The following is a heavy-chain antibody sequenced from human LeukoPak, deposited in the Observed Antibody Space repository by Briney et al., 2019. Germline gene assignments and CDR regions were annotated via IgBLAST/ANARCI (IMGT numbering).Heavy chain of an antibody. Sequence: SETLSVTCTVSDGSISGDNWIWIRQPPGKGLEWIGRIYTSGSTNYNPSLKSRVTISVDTSKNEFSLKLSSVTAADQAVYYCARARWTAVSKYYFDYWGQGTLVTVSS. CDR3: ARARWTAVSKYYFDY. J-gene: IGHJ4*02. V-gene: IGHV4-4*07. CDR2: IYTSGST. D-gene: IGHD6-13*01. CDR1: DGSISGDN.